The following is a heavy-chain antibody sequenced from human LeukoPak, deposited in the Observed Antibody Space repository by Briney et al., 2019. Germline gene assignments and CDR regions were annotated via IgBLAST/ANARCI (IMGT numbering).Heavy chain of an antibody. CDR2: ISSSGSTI. CDR3: ARLSRVGATCFDY. V-gene: IGHV3-48*03. J-gene: IGHJ4*02. CDR1: GFTFRTYA. D-gene: IGHD1-26*01. Sequence: GGSLRLSCAASGFTFRTYAMSWVRQAPGKGLEWVSYISSSGSTIYYADSVKGRFTISRDNAKNSLYLQMNSLRAEDTAVYYCARLSRVGATCFDYWGQGTLVTVSS.